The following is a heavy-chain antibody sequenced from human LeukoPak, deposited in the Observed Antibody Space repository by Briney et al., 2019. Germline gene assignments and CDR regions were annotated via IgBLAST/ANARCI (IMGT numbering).Heavy chain of an antibody. CDR1: GFSLSTSGMC. J-gene: IGHJ4*02. D-gene: IGHD2-21*02. CDR2: IDWDDDK. Sequence: SGPTLVNPTQTLTLTCTFSGFSLSTSGMCVSWIRQPPGKALEWLARIDWDDDKYYSTSLKTRLTISKDTSKNQVVLTMTNMDPVDTATYYCARAPYCGGDCYYDYWGQGTLVTVSS. V-gene: IGHV2-70*11. CDR3: ARAPYCGGDCYYDY.